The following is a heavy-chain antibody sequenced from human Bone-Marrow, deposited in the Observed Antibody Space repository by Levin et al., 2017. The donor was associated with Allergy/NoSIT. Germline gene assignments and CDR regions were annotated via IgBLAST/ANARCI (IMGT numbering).Heavy chain of an antibody. CDR1: GDNVSSTSTA. CDR2: TYLRSKWYN. D-gene: IGHD2-8*02. CDR3: AGCTGDICSSFYYYYMDV. Sequence: TLSLTCVVSGDNVSSTSTAWNWIRQSPSRGLEWLGRTYLRSKWYNDYAVSVRGRISIKPDTSKNQFSLQLDSVTPEDTAVYYCAGCTGDICSSFYYYYMDVWGKGTTVIVSS. J-gene: IGHJ6*03. V-gene: IGHV6-1*01.